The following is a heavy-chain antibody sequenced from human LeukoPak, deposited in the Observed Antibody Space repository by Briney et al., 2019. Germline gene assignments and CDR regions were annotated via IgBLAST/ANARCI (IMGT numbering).Heavy chain of an antibody. V-gene: IGHV1-69*01. CDR1: GGTFSKYT. J-gene: IGHJ3*02. CDR2: ITPLFGTA. CDR3: ARGRPYAFDI. Sequence: ASVKVSCTASGGTFSKYTISWVRQRPGQGLEWVGGITPLFGTANYAQKFQGRVTITADESASTAYMELSSLRSEDTAVYYCARGRPYAFDIWGQGTMVTVSS.